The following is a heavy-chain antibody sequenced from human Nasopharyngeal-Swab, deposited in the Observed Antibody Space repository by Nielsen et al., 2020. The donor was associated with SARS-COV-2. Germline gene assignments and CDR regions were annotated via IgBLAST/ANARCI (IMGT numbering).Heavy chain of an antibody. V-gene: IGHV7-4-1*02. CDR2: INTNTGNP. Sequence: ASVKVSCKASGYTFTSYAMNWVRQAPGQGLEWMGWINTNTGNPTYAQGFTGRFAFSLDTSVSTAYLQISSLKAEDTAVYYCARGGGSSWYSYYYYYMDVWGKGTTVTVSS. D-gene: IGHD6-13*01. CDR3: ARGGGSSWYSYYYYYMDV. CDR1: GYTFTSYA. J-gene: IGHJ6*03.